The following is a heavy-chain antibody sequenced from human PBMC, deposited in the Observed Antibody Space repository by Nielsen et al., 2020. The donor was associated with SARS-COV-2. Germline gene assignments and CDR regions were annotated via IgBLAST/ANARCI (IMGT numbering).Heavy chain of an antibody. Sequence: GGSLRLSCAASGFTFSSYAMHWVRQAQGKGLEWVAVISYDGSNKYYADSVKGRFTISRDNSKNTLYLQMNSLRAEDTAVYYCARGGRYCSGGSCPNWFDPWGQGTLVTVSS. CDR1: GFTFSSYA. J-gene: IGHJ5*02. CDR3: ARGGRYCSGGSCPNWFDP. CDR2: ISYDGSNK. V-gene: IGHV3-30-3*01. D-gene: IGHD2-15*01.